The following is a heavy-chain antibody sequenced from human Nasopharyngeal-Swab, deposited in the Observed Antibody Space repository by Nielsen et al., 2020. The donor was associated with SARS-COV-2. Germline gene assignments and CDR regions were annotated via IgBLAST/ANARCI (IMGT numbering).Heavy chain of an antibody. J-gene: IGHJ4*02. CDR2: ISYDGSNK. D-gene: IGHD6-13*01. V-gene: IGHV3-30*18. CDR3: AKDKKARGDSSSWTTDY. Sequence: VRQAPGKGLEWVAVISYDGSNKYYADSVKGRFTISRDNSKNTLYLQMNSLRAEDTAVYYCAKDKKARGDSSSWTTDYWGQGTQVTVSS.